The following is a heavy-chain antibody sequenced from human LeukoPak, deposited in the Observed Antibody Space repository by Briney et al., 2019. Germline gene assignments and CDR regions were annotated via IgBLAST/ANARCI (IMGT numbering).Heavy chain of an antibody. Sequence: GGSLRLSCSASGFTFSNYVMHWVRQAPGKGLEYVSGVSSNGGSTYYADSVKGRFTISRDNSKNTLYLQMTSLRAEDTAVYYCVKGGGYGSSGYYHDYWGQGTLVTVSS. D-gene: IGHD3-22*01. CDR3: VKGGGYGSSGYYHDY. J-gene: IGHJ4*02. CDR2: VSSNGGST. V-gene: IGHV3-64D*06. CDR1: GFTFSNYV.